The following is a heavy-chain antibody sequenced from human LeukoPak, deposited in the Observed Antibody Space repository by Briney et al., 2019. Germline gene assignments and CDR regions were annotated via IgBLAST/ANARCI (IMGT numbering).Heavy chain of an antibody. CDR3: AKDPYSSGPYNWFDP. V-gene: IGHV3-23*01. J-gene: IGHJ5*02. D-gene: IGHD6-19*01. CDR1: GFTFNTYT. Sequence: GGSLRLSCGASGFTFNTYTMNWVRQAPGKGLEWVSAISGSGDSTYYADSVKGLFTISRDNSKNTLYLQMNRLRAEDTAVYYCAKDPYSSGPYNWFDPWGQGTLVTVSS. CDR2: ISGSGDST.